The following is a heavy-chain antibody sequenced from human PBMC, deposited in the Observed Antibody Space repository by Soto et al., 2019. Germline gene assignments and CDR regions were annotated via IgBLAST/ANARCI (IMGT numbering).Heavy chain of an antibody. Sequence: SETLSLTCTVSGGSISSGGYYWSWIRQLPGKGLELIGYIYYSGSIYYNPSLKSRVTISVDTSKNQFSLKLSSVTAADTAVYYCARDRVAAEGMFDYWGQGTLVTVSS. D-gene: IGHD6-13*01. CDR3: ARDRVAAEGMFDY. CDR1: GGSISSGGYY. J-gene: IGHJ4*02. CDR2: IYYSGSI. V-gene: IGHV4-31*03.